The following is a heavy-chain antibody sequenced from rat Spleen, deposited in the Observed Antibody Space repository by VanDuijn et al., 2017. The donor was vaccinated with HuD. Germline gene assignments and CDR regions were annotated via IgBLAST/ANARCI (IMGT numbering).Heavy chain of an antibody. J-gene: IGHJ2*01. Sequence: EVQLVESGGGLVQPGRSMKLSCAASGFTFSDYYMAWVRQAPKKGLEWVATITSGGSNTYYPDSVKGRFTISRDDAENTVYLQMNSLRSEDTATYYCALNHGYTHWGQGVMVTVSS. CDR2: ITSGGSNT. D-gene: IGHD1-4*01. CDR1: GFTFSDYY. CDR3: ALNHGYTH. V-gene: IGHV5-25*01.